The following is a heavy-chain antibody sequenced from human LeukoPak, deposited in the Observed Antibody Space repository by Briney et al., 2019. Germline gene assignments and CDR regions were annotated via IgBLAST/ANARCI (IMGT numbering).Heavy chain of an antibody. V-gene: IGHV4-39*07. CDR2: IYYSGNT. Sequence: SETLSLTCTVSGGSISNSAYYWGWIRQPPGTGLEWIGSIYYSGNTYYNPSLKSRVTISVDTSKNHFSLKLSSVTAADTAVYYRARQDIVVVVAATPFGYWGQGTLVTVSS. CDR1: GGSISNSAYY. D-gene: IGHD2-15*01. J-gene: IGHJ4*02. CDR3: ARQDIVVVVAATPFGY.